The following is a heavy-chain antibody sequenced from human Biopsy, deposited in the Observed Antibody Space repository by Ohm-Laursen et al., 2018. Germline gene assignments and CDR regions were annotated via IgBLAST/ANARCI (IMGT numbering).Heavy chain of an antibody. Sequence: SETLSLTCTVSGGSIISYYWTWIRQTPGKGLEWIGHVYNGGITNYNPSLKSRVTISKDTSKNQFSLQLSSVTAADTAVYYCASAGYNPDWNFDLWGRGTRVTVSS. D-gene: IGHD5-24*01. V-gene: IGHV4-59*01. CDR2: VYNGGIT. J-gene: IGHJ2*01. CDR1: GGSIISYY. CDR3: ASAGYNPDWNFDL.